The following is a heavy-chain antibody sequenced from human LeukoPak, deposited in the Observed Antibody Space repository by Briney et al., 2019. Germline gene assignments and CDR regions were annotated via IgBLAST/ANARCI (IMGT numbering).Heavy chain of an antibody. Sequence: PGGSLRLSCAASGFTFSSYAMSWVRQAPGKGLEWVSAISGSGGSTYYADSVKGRFTISRDNSKNTLYLQVNSLRAEDTAVYYCAKTEVAGPILGDYWGQGTLVTVSS. V-gene: IGHV3-23*01. CDR1: GFTFSSYA. D-gene: IGHD6-19*01. J-gene: IGHJ4*02. CDR3: AKTEVAGPILGDY. CDR2: ISGSGGST.